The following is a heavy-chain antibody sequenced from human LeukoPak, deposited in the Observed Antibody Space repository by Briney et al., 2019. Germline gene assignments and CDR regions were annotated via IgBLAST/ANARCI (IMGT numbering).Heavy chain of an antibody. CDR2: IWYDGSNK. J-gene: IGHJ6*04. D-gene: IGHD3-10*01. Sequence: PGGSLRLSCAASGFTFSSYGMHWVRQAPGKGLEWVAVIWYDGSNKYYADSVKGRFTISRDNSKNTLYLQMNSLRAEDTAVYYCARDLLPNMVRGVIITPHYYYYGMDVWGKGTTVTVSS. V-gene: IGHV3-33*01. CDR1: GFTFSSYG. CDR3: ARDLLPNMVRGVIITPHYYYYGMDV.